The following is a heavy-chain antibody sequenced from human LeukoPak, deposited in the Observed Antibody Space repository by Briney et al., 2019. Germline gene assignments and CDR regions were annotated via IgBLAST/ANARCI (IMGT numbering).Heavy chain of an antibody. CDR3: AREFGELVGFDY. Sequence: SESLSLTCTVSGGSVSSGSYYWSWIRQPPGKGLEWIGYIYYSGSTNYNPSLKSRVTISVDTSKNQFSLELSSVTAADTAVYYCAREFGELVGFDYWGQGTLVTVSS. CDR2: IYYSGST. V-gene: IGHV4-61*01. D-gene: IGHD3-10*01. CDR1: GGSVSSGSYY. J-gene: IGHJ4*02.